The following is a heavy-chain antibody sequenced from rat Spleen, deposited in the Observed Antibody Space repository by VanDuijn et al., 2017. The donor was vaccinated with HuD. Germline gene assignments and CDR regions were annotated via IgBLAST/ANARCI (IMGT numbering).Heavy chain of an antibody. J-gene: IGHJ2*01. CDR1: GYSITSSYR. Sequence: EVQLQESGPGLVKPSQSLSLTCSVTGYSITSSYRWNWIRKFPGNKLEWMGYINSAGSTNYNPSLKSRISITRDTSKNQFFLQVNSVTTEDTATYYCARGVLQWYYFDYWGQGVMVTVSS. CDR2: INSAGST. D-gene: IGHD1-1*01. CDR3: ARGVLQWYYFDY. V-gene: IGHV3-3*01.